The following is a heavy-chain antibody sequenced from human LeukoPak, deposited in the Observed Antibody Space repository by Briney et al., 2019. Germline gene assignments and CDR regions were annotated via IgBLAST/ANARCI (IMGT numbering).Heavy chain of an antibody. V-gene: IGHV3-73*01. Sequence: PGGSLRLSCAASGFTFSGSALHWVRQASGKGLEWIGRIRSKTNNYATTYAASVTGRFTISRDDAENTAYLQMNSLKTEDTAVYYCARGGPVAVDYWGQGTLVTVSS. D-gene: IGHD4-23*01. J-gene: IGHJ4*02. CDR2: IRSKTNNYAT. CDR1: GFTFSGSA. CDR3: ARGGPVAVDY.